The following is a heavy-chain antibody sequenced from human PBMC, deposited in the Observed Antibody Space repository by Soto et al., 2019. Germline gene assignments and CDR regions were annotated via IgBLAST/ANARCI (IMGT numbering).Heavy chain of an antibody. J-gene: IGHJ4*02. CDR3: ATGEDYGDGRYYFDY. D-gene: IGHD4-17*01. CDR2: FDPEDGET. CDR1: GYTLTELS. V-gene: IGHV1-24*01. Sequence: ASVKVSCKVSGYTLTELSMHCVRQAPGKGLEWMGGFDPEDGETIYAQKFQGRVTMTEDTSTDTAYMELSSLRSEDTAVYYCATGEDYGDGRYYFDYWGQGTLVTVSS.